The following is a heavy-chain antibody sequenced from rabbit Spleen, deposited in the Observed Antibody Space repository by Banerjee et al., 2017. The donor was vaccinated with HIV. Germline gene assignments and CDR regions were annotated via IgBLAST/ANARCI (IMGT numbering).Heavy chain of an antibody. J-gene: IGHJ4*01. CDR1: GFDFSSNYY. D-gene: IGHD4-2*01. Sequence: QEQLEESGGGLVQPGGTLTLSCKASGFDFSSNYYISWVRQAPGKGLEWIGYIGTGDDSTGYTSWAKGRFTISKTSSTTVTLQMTSLTAADTATYFCARDSYAASGVWNLWGPGTLVTVS. CDR3: ARDSYAASGVWNL. V-gene: IGHV1S45*01. CDR2: IGTGDDST.